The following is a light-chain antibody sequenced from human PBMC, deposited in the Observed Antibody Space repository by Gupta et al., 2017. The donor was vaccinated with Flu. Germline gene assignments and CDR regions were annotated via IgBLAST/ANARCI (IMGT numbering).Light chain of an antibody. CDR3: QQDYRLLYS. CDR1: QTVLYDSNSKNY. Sequence: DIVVTQSPDSLSLSLGERATINCKSTQTVLYDSNSKNYLAWYQLKPGQPPKLLIYWASSRESGVPDRFSGSGSGTDFTLTISNLQAEDVAVYYCQQDYRLLYSFGQGTRLQIK. CDR2: WAS. V-gene: IGKV4-1*01. J-gene: IGKJ2*03.